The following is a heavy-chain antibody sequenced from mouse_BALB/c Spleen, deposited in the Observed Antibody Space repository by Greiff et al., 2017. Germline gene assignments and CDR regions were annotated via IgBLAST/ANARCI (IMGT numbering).Heavy chain of an antibody. V-gene: IGHV5-12-1*01. CDR2: ISSGGGST. Sequence: EVKLMESGGGLVKPGGSLKLSCAASGFAFSSYDMSWVRQTPEKRPEWVAYISSGGGSTYYPDTVKGRFTISRDNAKNTLYLQMSSLKSEDTAMYYCARQGYEGYYYAMDYWGQGTSVTVSS. CDR3: ARQGYEGYYYAMDY. D-gene: IGHD2-14*01. J-gene: IGHJ4*01. CDR1: GFAFSSYD.